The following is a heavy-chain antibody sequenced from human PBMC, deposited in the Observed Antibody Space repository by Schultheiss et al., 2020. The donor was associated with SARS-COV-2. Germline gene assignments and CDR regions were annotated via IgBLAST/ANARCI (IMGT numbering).Heavy chain of an antibody. Sequence: SETLSLTCTVSGGSISSGGYYWSWIRQPPGKGLEWIGYIYYSGSTYYNPSLKSRVTISVDTSKNQFSLKLSSVTAADTAVYYCARVEVRVTPVGFDYWGQGTLVTVSS. J-gene: IGHJ4*02. V-gene: IGHV4-61*08. CDR1: GGSISSGGYY. D-gene: IGHD2-21*02. CDR3: ARVEVRVTPVGFDY. CDR2: IYYSGST.